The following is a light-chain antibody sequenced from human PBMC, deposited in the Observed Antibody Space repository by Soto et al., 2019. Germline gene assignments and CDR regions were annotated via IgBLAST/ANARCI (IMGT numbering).Light chain of an antibody. CDR2: RAS. Sequence: DIVMTQSPDSLAVSLGERATINCKSSQSSLYSSNNQNYLAWYQQKPGQPPKLLIYRASTRESAAPDRFSGSGSGTDFTLTISSLQAEDVAVYYCQQFYSTPPTFGGGTKVEIK. J-gene: IGKJ4*01. CDR1: QSSLYSSNNQNY. V-gene: IGKV4-1*01. CDR3: QQFYSTPPT.